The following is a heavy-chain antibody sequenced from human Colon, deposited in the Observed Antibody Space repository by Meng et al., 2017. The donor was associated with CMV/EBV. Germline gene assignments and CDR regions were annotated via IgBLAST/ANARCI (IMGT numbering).Heavy chain of an antibody. CDR3: ARGPLSGWQPD. J-gene: IGHJ4*02. CDR1: GDIPPGYT. CDR2: VNPDTKTT. D-gene: IGHD6-19*01. V-gene: IGHV1-8*01. Sequence: ASVKVSCKASGDIPPGYTMYWVRQAPGQGLEWLGWVNPDTKTTRYSQKFEGRVAMTTDSSTNTVYMHLDGLTSDDTAVYYCARGPLSGWQPDWGQGTLVTVSS.